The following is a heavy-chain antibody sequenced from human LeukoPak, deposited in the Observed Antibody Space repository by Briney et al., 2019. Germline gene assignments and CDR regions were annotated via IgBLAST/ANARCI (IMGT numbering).Heavy chain of an antibody. Sequence: GASVKVSCXASGYTFIDYHIHWVRQAPGQGPEWMGRINPNSGGTNLPQKFEGGVTMTRDTSFNTAYMELSRLRSDDTAIYYCAREQRRGGGNCYVVNGQYYYYLDVWGKGTTVTVSS. CDR1: GYTFIDYH. J-gene: IGHJ6*03. V-gene: IGHV1-2*06. D-gene: IGHD2-15*01. CDR3: AREQRRGGGNCYVVNGQYYYYLDV. CDR2: INPNSGGT.